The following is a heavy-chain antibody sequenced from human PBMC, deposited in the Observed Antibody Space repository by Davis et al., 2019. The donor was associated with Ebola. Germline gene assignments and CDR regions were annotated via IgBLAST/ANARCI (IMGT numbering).Heavy chain of an antibody. CDR1: GFTFSDYA. V-gene: IGHV3-23*01. D-gene: IGHD2-15*01. Sequence: ESLKISCAASGFTFSDYAMMWVRQAPGMGLEWVSFTGATGDSTYYADFVRGRFTISRDNSKNTLFLHMDSLRADDTAVYYCARYCHYPDCSYFDCWGQGTVVAVSS. CDR3: ARYCHYPDCSYFDC. J-gene: IGHJ4*02. CDR2: TGATGDST.